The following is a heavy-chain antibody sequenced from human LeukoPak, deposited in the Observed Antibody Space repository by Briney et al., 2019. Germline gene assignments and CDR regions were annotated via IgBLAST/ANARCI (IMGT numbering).Heavy chain of an antibody. Sequence: GASVKVSCKASGGTFSSYAISWVRQAPGQGLEWMGGIIPIFGTANYAQKFQGRVTITADESTSTAYMELSSLRSEDTAVYYCASSYGDYEDDAFDIWGQGTMVTVSS. CDR3: ASSYGDYEDDAFDI. J-gene: IGHJ3*02. D-gene: IGHD4-17*01. V-gene: IGHV1-69*13. CDR1: GGTFSSYA. CDR2: IIPIFGTA.